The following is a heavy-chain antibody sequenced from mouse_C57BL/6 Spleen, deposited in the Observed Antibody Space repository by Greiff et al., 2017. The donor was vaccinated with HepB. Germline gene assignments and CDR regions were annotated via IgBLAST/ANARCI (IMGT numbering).Heavy chain of an antibody. CDR3: AQTAQGRYYFDY. J-gene: IGHJ2*01. CDR1: GYTFTSYW. CDR2: INPSNGGT. D-gene: IGHD3-2*02. Sequence: QVHVKQSGTELVKPGASVKLSCKASGYTFTSYWMHWVKQRPGQGLEWIGNINPSNGGTNYNEKFKSKATLTVDKSSSTAYMQLSSLTSEDSAVYYCAQTAQGRYYFDYWGQGTTLTVSS. V-gene: IGHV1-53*01.